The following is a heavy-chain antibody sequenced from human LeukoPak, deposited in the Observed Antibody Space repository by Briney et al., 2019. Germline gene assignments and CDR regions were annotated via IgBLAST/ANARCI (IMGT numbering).Heavy chain of an antibody. Sequence: GGSLRLSCAASGFTFSSYGMHWVRQAPGKGLEWVAVISYDGSNKYYADSVKGRFTISRDISKNTLYLQMNSLRAEDTAVYYCAREEYCSGGSCYSGDYYMDVWGKGTTVTVSS. CDR2: ISYDGSNK. CDR1: GFTFSSYG. CDR3: AREEYCSGGSCYSGDYYMDV. D-gene: IGHD2-15*01. V-gene: IGHV3-30*03. J-gene: IGHJ6*03.